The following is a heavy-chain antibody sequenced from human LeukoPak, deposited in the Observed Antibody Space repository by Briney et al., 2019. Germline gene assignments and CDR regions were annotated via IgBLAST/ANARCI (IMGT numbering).Heavy chain of an antibody. J-gene: IGHJ4*02. CDR3: VKDHGWLLYS. CDR1: GFTFSSSA. V-gene: IGHV3-23*01. D-gene: IGHD3-9*01. Sequence: GGSLRLSCAASGFTFSSSAMSWVRQAPGKGLEWVLTISGSGDRTYYADSVKGRFTISRDNSKNTLYLQMNSLRADDTAVYYCVKDHGWLLYSWGQGTLVTVSS. CDR2: ISGSGDRT.